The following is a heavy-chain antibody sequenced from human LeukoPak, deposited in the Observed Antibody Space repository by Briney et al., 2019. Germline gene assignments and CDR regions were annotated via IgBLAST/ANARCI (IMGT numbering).Heavy chain of an antibody. CDR3: ARAPDAFDI. CDR2: IYYSGST. J-gene: IGHJ3*02. V-gene: IGHV4-59*01. CDR1: GGSISRYY. Sequence: NPSETLSLTCTVSGGSISRYYWSWIRQPPGKGLEWIGYIYYSGSTNYNPSLKSRVIISVDTSKNQFSLKLSSVTAADTAVYYCARAPDAFDIWGQGTMVTVSS.